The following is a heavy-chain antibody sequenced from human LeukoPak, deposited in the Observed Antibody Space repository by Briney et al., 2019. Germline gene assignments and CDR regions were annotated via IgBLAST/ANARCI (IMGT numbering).Heavy chain of an antibody. D-gene: IGHD3-10*01. CDR1: GFTFSTYS. V-gene: IGHV3-21*01. CDR3: ARGTNEYYYGSGGGDAFDI. CDR2: ISSTSSYI. J-gene: IGHJ3*02. Sequence: GGSLRLSSAASGFTFSTYSMNWVRQAPGRGLEWVSSISSTSSYIYYADSVKGRFTISRDNAKNSLYLQMNSLRAEDTAVYYCARGTNEYYYGSGGGDAFDIWGQGTMVTVSS.